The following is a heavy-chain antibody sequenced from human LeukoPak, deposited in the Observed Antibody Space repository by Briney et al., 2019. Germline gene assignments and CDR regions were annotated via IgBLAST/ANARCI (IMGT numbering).Heavy chain of an antibody. CDR1: GFTFSDYW. Sequence: GGSLRLSCAASGFTFSDYWMAWVRQAPGKGLEWVAKINPDGSRRLLGGSGRGRLTISRDNAKNSVFLRMNSLRVEDAALYYCATSRVEAAFDIWGQGTMVTVPS. CDR3: ATSRVEAAFDI. CDR2: INPDGSRR. J-gene: IGHJ3*02. V-gene: IGHV3-7*01. D-gene: IGHD2/OR15-2a*01.